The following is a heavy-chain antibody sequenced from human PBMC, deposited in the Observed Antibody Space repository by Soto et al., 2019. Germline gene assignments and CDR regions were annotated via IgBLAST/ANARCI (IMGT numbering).Heavy chain of an antibody. CDR1: GFTFDDYG. CDR2: INWNGGST. V-gene: IGHV3-20*01. CDR3: ARVLRFLGGTLAFDI. D-gene: IGHD3-3*01. J-gene: IGHJ3*02. Sequence: EVQLVESGGGVVRPGGSLRLACAASGFTFDDYGMSWVRQAPGKGLEWVSGINWNGGSTGYADSVKGRFTISRDNAKNSLYLQMNSLRADDTDLYHCARVLRFLGGTLAFDIWGQGTMGTVSS.